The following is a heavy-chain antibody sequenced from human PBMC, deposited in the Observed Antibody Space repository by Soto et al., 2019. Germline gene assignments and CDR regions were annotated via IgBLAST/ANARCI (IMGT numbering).Heavy chain of an antibody. CDR3: ARQLDSSGYYWVI. J-gene: IGHJ3*02. CDR2: IYPGDSDT. D-gene: IGHD3-22*01. CDR1: GYRFTSYW. V-gene: IGHV5-51*01. Sequence: PGESLKISCKGSGYRFTSYWIGWVRQMPGKGLEWMGIIYPGDSDTRYSPSFQGQVTISADKSISTAYLQWSSLKASDTAMYYCARQLDSSGYYWVIWGQGTMVTVSS.